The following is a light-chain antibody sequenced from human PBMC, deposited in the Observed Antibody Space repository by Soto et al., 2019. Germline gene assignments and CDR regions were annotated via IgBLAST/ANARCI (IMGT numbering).Light chain of an antibody. Sequence: EIVMTQSPATLSVSPGERATLSCRASQSVNGNLAWYQQKPGQAPRLLIYGASTRATGIPARFSGSGSGTEFPLTISSLQSEDFAVYYCQQYNNWPPAFGQGTKVEIK. CDR2: GAS. J-gene: IGKJ1*01. CDR3: QQYNNWPPA. V-gene: IGKV3-15*01. CDR1: QSVNGN.